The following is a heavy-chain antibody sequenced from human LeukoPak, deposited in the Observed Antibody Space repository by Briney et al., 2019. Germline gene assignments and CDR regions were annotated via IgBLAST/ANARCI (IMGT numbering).Heavy chain of an antibody. J-gene: IGHJ4*02. Sequence: LPGGSLRLSCAASGFTISSYEMNWVRQAPGKGLEWVSYISSSGSTIYYADSVKGRFTISRDNAKNSLYLQMNSLRAEDTAVYYCARDYSGDFDYWGQGPLVTVSS. CDR1: GFTISSYE. V-gene: IGHV3-48*03. D-gene: IGHD5-12*01. CDR2: ISSSGSTI. CDR3: ARDYSGDFDY.